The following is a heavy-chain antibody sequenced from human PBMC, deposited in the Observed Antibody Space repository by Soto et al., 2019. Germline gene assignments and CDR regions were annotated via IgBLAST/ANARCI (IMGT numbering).Heavy chain of an antibody. Sequence: QVQLVQSGAEVKKPGSSVKVSCKASGGTFSSYAISWVRQAPGQGLEWMGGIIPIFGTANYAQKFQGRVTITADKSTSTAYMVLSSLRSEDTAVYYCASQSIAAAGTSPYYYGMDVWGQGTTVTVSS. V-gene: IGHV1-69*06. CDR1: GGTFSSYA. J-gene: IGHJ6*02. D-gene: IGHD6-13*01. CDR2: IIPIFGTA. CDR3: ASQSIAAAGTSPYYYGMDV.